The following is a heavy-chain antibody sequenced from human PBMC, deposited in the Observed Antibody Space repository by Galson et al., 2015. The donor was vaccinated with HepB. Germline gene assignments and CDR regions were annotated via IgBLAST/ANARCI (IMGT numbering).Heavy chain of an antibody. Sequence: SLRLSCAASGFTFSSYAMHWVRQAPGKGLEWVAVISYDGSNKYYADSVRGRFTISRDNSKNTLYLQMNSLRAEDTAVYYCARVPGTRQSSSWYYFDYWGQGTLVTVSS. CDR1: GFTFSSYA. D-gene: IGHD6-13*01. V-gene: IGHV3-30-3*01. J-gene: IGHJ4*02. CDR3: ARVPGTRQSSSWYYFDY. CDR2: ISYDGSNK.